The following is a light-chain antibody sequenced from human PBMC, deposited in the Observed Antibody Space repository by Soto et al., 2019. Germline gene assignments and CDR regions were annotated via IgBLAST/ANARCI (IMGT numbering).Light chain of an antibody. CDR2: DVS. CDR1: SSDVGGYNY. CDR3: SSYTSSSTPV. J-gene: IGLJ1*01. Sequence: QPVLTQPASVSGSPGQSITISCTGTSSDVGGYNYVSWYQQHTGTAPKLMIYDVSNRPSGVSNRFSGSKSGNTASLTISGLQAEDEADYYCSSYTSSSTPVCGTGTKLTVL. V-gene: IGLV2-14*01.